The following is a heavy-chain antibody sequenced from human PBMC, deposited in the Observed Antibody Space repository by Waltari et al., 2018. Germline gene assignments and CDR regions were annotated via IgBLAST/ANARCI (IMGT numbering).Heavy chain of an antibody. CDR1: GGSISSYY. CDR3: ARDWNCYGNSGYYERPGDATWGWFDP. CDR2: IYYSWST. Sequence: QVQLQESGPGLVKPSETLSLTCTVSGGSISSYYWSWIRQPPGKGLEWFGYIYYSWSTNYNPSLKAPGTISGGTSKNQFSLKRSSVTDAETAGYYCARDWNCYGNSGYYERPGDATWGWFDPWGQGALVTGSS. J-gene: IGHJ5*02. V-gene: IGHV4-59*01. D-gene: IGHD3-22*01.